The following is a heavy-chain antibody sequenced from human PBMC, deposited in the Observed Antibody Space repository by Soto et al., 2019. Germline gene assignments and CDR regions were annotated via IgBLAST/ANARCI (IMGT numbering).Heavy chain of an antibody. Sequence: PGGSLRLSCAASGFTFSIYSMSWVRQAPGKGLEWVANIRQDGNEKYYVDSVEGRFTISRDNAKNSLYLQMNSLRADDTAVYYCARDYSNYVFGLDVWGQGTTVTVSS. D-gene: IGHD4-4*01. CDR3: ARDYSNYVFGLDV. V-gene: IGHV3-7*01. J-gene: IGHJ6*02. CDR2: IRQDGNEK. CDR1: GFTFSIYS.